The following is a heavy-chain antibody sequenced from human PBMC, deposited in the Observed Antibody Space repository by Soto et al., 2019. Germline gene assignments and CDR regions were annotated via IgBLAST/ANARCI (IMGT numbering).Heavy chain of an antibody. CDR3: ARDTPPTLGYCSSTSCYNIGSV. CDR1: GVTFSSYT. D-gene: IGHD2-2*02. J-gene: IGHJ6*02. V-gene: IGHV1-69*04. Sequence: ASVKASCKASGVTFSSYTISWVRQAPGQGLEWMGRIIPILGIANYAQKFQGRVTITADKSTSTAYMELSSLRSEDTAVYYCARDTPPTLGYCSSTSCYNIGSVWGQGTTVTVS. CDR2: IIPILGIA.